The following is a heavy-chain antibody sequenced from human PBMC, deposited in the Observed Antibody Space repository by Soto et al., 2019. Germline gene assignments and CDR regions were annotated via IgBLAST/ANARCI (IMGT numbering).Heavy chain of an antibody. CDR2: ISGSGGST. Sequence: GGSLRLSCAASGFTFSSYAMSWVRQAPGKGLEWVSAISGSGGSTYYADSVKGRFTISRDNSKNTLYLQMNSLRAEDTAVYYCAITWGGYRYPGEFDYWGQGTLVTVSS. CDR3: AITWGGYRYPGEFDY. D-gene: IGHD3-16*02. V-gene: IGHV3-23*01. CDR1: GFTFSSYA. J-gene: IGHJ4*02.